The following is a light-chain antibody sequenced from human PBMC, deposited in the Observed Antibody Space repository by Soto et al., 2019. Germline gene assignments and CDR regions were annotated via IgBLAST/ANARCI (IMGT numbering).Light chain of an antibody. CDR1: QTISSW. V-gene: IGKV1-5*03. CDR3: QHYNSYSEA. Sequence: DIQITQSPSTLSGSVGDRVTITCRASQTISSWLAWYQQKPGKAPKLLIYKASTLKSGVPSRFRGSGSGTEFTLTINRLQPDDFETYYCQHYNSYSEAFGQGTKVDIK. CDR2: KAS. J-gene: IGKJ1*01.